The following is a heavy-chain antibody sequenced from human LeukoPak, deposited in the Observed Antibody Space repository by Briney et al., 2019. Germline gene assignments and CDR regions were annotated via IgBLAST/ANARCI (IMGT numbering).Heavy chain of an antibody. Sequence: GGSLRLSCAASGFTFDDYAMHWVRQAPGKGLEWVSGISWNSGSIGYADSVKGRFTISRDNAKNSLYLQMNSLRAEDTALYYCAKAKGVRGVMDDGMDVWGQGTTVTVSS. V-gene: IGHV3-9*01. CDR3: AKAKGVRGVMDDGMDV. CDR1: GFTFDDYA. CDR2: ISWNSGSI. D-gene: IGHD3-10*01. J-gene: IGHJ6*02.